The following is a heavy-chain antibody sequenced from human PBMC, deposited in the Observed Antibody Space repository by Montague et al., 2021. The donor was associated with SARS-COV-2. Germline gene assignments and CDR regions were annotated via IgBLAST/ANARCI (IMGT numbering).Heavy chain of an antibody. CDR2: VDYSGIT. Sequence: SETLSLTCTVSRDSISSNNYFWAWIRQPPGKLLEWSGSVDYSGITFYNSSIESRVTISVDTYKKQFYLKVNSVTAADTAVYYCAKHCEAPAWGTFDCWGQGTMVTVSS. CDR3: AKHCEAPAWGTFDC. V-gene: IGHV4-39*07. D-gene: IGHD1-1*01. J-gene: IGHJ3*01. CDR1: RDSISSNNYF.